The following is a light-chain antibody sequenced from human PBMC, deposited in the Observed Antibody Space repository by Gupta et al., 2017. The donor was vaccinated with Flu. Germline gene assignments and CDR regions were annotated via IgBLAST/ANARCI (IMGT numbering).Light chain of an antibody. CDR2: GAC. J-gene: IGKJ1*01. V-gene: IGKV3-15*01. CDR3: QQYNNWPIT. Sequence: LSAAGGEGVTVGSRGSESSSSNLAWDQQKPGQAPRVLIYGACTRATGIPDRGSGSGSGTEYTLTSSRLESEDFAVYYCQQYNNWPITFGQGTKVEIK. CDR1: ESSSSN.